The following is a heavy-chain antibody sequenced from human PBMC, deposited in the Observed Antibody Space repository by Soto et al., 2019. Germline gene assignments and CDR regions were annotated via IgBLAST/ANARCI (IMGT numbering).Heavy chain of an antibody. V-gene: IGHV4-59*01. D-gene: IGHD4-4*01. J-gene: IGHJ4*02. CDR3: ARVGPNYSEAFDY. Sequence: PSETLSLTCTVSCGSISSYYWSWLRQPPGKGLEWIGCIYYSGSTNYNPSLKIRVTISVDTAKNQFSLKLSSVTAADTAVYYCARVGPNYSEAFDYWAPGTLVTVSS. CDR1: CGSISSYY. CDR2: IYYSGST.